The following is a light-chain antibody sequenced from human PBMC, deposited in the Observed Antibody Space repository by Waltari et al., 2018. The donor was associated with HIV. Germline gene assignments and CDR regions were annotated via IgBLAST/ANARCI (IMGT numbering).Light chain of an antibody. CDR3: SSYTSASTLVL. J-gene: IGLJ2*01. CDR2: EVS. V-gene: IGLV2-14*01. Sequence: QSALTQPASVSGSPGQSITISCTGTSSDVGGYNYVSWYQQPPDKAPKLMIYEVSKRPSGVSNRFSGSKSGNTASLTISGLQAEDEADYYCSSYTSASTLVLFGGGTKLTVL. CDR1: SSDVGGYNY.